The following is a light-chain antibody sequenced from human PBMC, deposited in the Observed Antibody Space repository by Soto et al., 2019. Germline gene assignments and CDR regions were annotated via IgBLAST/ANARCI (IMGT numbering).Light chain of an antibody. CDR3: QRYGSSLSWT. CDR2: GAS. V-gene: IGKV3-20*01. Sequence: ESVVAQSLGTQSLSPGERATLSCRGIQSVSSNYSAWYQQKPGQAPRLLIYGASSRATGIPDRFSGSGSGTDFTLTISRLEPEDFAVYFCQRYGSSLSWTFGQGTKVDIK. CDR1: QSVSSNY. J-gene: IGKJ1*01.